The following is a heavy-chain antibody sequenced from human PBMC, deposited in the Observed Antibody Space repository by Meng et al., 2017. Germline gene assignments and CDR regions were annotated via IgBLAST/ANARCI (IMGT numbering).Heavy chain of an antibody. CDR3: ARWSIYCSGGSCYSCDY. Sequence: QGQVKGAGPGLVKPSGTLSLTCAVSGGSISSSNWWSWVRQPPGKGLEWIGEIYHSGSTNYNPSLKSRVTISVDKSKNQFSLKLSSVTAADTAVYYCARWSIYCSGGSCYSCDYWGQGTLVTVSS. CDR1: GGSISSSNW. D-gene: IGHD2-15*01. V-gene: IGHV4-4*02. J-gene: IGHJ4*02. CDR2: IYHSGST.